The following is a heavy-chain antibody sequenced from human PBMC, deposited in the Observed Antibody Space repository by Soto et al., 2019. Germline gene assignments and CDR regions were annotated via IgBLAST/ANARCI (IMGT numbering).Heavy chain of an antibody. Sequence: SVKVSCKASGGTFSSYAISWVRQAPGQGLEWMGGIIPIFGTANYAQKFQGRVTITADKSTSTAYMELSSLRSEDTAVYYCARDIRYCTNGVCYTGGRFDYWGQGALVTVSS. CDR3: ARDIRYCTNGVCYTGGRFDY. J-gene: IGHJ4*02. D-gene: IGHD2-8*01. V-gene: IGHV1-69*06. CDR2: IIPIFGTA. CDR1: GGTFSSYA.